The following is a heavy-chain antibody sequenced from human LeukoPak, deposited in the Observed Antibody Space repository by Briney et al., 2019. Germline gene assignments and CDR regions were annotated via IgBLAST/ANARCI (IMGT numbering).Heavy chain of an antibody. CDR3: AKNFYGDYKVFFDY. D-gene: IGHD4-17*01. V-gene: IGHV3-23*01. CDR2: LSGSGGST. Sequence: GGSLRLSCAASGFSFSTYNMNWVRQAPGEGLEWVSALSGSGGSTYYADSVKGRFTISRDNSKNTLYLQMNSLRAEDTAVYFCAKNFYGDYKVFFDYWGQGTLVTVSS. J-gene: IGHJ4*02. CDR1: GFSFSTYN.